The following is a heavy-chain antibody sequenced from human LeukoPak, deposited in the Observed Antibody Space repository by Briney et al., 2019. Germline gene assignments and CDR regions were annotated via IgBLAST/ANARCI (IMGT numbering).Heavy chain of an antibody. D-gene: IGHD2-2*02. CDR1: GFTFDDYA. V-gene: IGHV3-23*01. J-gene: IGHJ5*02. CDR2: ISGSGGST. Sequence: GRSLRLSCAASGFTFDDYAMHWVRQAPGKGLEWVSAISGSGGSTYYADSVKGRFTISRDNSKNTLYLQMNSLRAEDTAVYYCARKIPAAIWSWFDPWGQGTLVTVSS. CDR3: ARKIPAAIWSWFDP.